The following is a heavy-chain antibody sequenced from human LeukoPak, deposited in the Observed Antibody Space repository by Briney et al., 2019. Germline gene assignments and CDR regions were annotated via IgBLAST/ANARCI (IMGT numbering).Heavy chain of an antibody. CDR3: ARDRRRTNSVLIPGD. CDR2: IYTSGST. V-gene: IGHV4-61*02. J-gene: IGHJ4*02. D-gene: IGHD2-8*01. Sequence: PSETLSLTCTVSGGSISSGSYYWSWIRQPAGKGLEWIGRIYTSGSTNYNPSLKSRVTISVDTSKNQFSLKLSSVTAADTAVYYCARDRRRTNSVLIPGDWGQGTLVTVSS. CDR1: GGSISSGSYY.